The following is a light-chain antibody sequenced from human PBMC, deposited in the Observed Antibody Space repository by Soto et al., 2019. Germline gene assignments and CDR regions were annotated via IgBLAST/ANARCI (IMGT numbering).Light chain of an antibody. V-gene: IGKV1-39*01. CDR1: QSIISY. J-gene: IGKJ4*01. CDR3: QQCDSTPIT. Sequence: HMPRYASSLSASLGSIVTITCRASQSIISYLNWYQQKPGKAPKLLIYAASTLQSGVPSRFSGSGSGTDFTLTISSLQPEDFATYYCQQCDSTPITFGEGIKVDNK. CDR2: AAS.